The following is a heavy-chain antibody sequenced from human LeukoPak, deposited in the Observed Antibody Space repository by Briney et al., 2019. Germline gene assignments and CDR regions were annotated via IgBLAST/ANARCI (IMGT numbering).Heavy chain of an antibody. CDR1: GYTFTSYA. CDR2: IDAGNGNT. Sequence: ASVKVSCKASGYTFTSYAMHWVRQAPGQRLEWMGWIDAGNGNTKYSQKFPGRVTITRDTSASTAYMELSSLRSEDTAVYYCARERWELGFQNWGQGTMVTVSS. J-gene: IGHJ3*01. D-gene: IGHD1-26*01. V-gene: IGHV1-3*01. CDR3: ARERWELGFQN.